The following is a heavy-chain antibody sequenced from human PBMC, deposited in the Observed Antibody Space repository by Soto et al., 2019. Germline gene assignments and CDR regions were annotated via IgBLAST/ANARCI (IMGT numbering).Heavy chain of an antibody. CDR2: ISSNGGST. Sequence: QPGGALRVSCSASGCTFSSYAMHWVRQAPGKGLEYVSAISSNGGSTYYADSVKGRFTISRDNSKNTLYLQMSSLRAEDTAVYYCVKDGAQWLVRGDYYYGMDVWGQGTTVTVSS. CDR1: GCTFSSYA. V-gene: IGHV3-64D*06. J-gene: IGHJ6*02. CDR3: VKDGAQWLVRGDYYYGMDV. D-gene: IGHD6-19*01.